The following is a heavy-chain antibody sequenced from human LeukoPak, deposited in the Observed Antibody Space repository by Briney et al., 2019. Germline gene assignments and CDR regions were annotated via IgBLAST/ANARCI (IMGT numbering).Heavy chain of an antibody. CDR3: ARDQEIAPNLWTVGY. CDR1: GYTFTCHD. V-gene: IGHV1-2*02. J-gene: IGHJ4*02. CDR2: INPNSGGT. Sequence: ASVKVSCKASGYTFTCHDMHWVRQAPGQGLEWMGWINPNSGGTNYAQKFQGRVTMTRDTSISAAYMELRRLRSDDTAVYYCARDQEIAPNLWTVGYWGQGTLVTVSS. D-gene: IGHD2-21*01.